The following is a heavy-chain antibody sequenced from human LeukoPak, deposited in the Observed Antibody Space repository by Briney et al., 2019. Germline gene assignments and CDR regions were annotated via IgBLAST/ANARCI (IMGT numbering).Heavy chain of an antibody. CDR2: ISSSSSYI. D-gene: IGHD3-22*01. CDR3: ARDQYYYDSSGSVFDI. V-gene: IGHV3-21*01. J-gene: IGHJ3*02. Sequence: TGGSLRLSCAASGFTFSNAWMNWVRQAPGKGLEWVSSISSSSSYIYYADSVKGRFTISRDNAKNSLYLQMNSLRAEDTAVYYCARDQYYYDSSGSVFDIWGQGTMVTVSS. CDR1: GFTFSNAW.